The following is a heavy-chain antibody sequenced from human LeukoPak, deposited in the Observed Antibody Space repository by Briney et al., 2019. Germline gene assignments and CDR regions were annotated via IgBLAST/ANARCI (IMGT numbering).Heavy chain of an antibody. CDR3: GRDWKLDY. D-gene: IGHD1-1*01. V-gene: IGHV3-23*01. CDR1: GFTFNNFA. Sequence: GGSLRLSCAASGFTFNNFAMSWVRQAPGKGLEWVSAIGDNGGDTKYAASVKGRFTIYRDNSRNTLYLQMNSLRVADTAMYYCGRDWKLDYWGQGTLVTVSS. J-gene: IGHJ4*02. CDR2: IGDNGGDT.